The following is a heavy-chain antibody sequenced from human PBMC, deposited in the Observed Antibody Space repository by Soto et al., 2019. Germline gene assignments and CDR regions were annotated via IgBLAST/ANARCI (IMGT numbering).Heavy chain of an antibody. J-gene: IGHJ4*02. V-gene: IGHV1-3*01. D-gene: IGHD1-26*01. CDR1: GYTFTSYA. CDR2: INAGNGNT. Sequence: GASVKVSCKASGYTFTSYAMHWVRQAPGQRLEWMGWINAGNGNTKYSQKFQGRVTITRDTSASTAYMELSSPTSEDTAVYYCARDDSGFSGSHYIDYFNYWGQGVLVTTSS. CDR3: ARDDSGFSGSHYIDYFNY.